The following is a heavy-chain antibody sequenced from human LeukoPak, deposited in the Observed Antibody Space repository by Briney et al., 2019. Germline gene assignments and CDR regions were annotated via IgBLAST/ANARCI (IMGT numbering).Heavy chain of an antibody. CDR3: ARGGGSGTYYYYMDV. D-gene: IGHD6-19*01. CDR1: GGSITSYY. Sequence: SETLSLTCTASGGSITSYYWSWIRQPPGKGLEWIGYIYYSGSTNYNPSLKSRVTISVDTSKNQFSLKLSSVTAADTAVYFCARGGGSGTYYYYMDVWGKGTTVTISS. V-gene: IGHV4-59*01. CDR2: IYYSGST. J-gene: IGHJ6*03.